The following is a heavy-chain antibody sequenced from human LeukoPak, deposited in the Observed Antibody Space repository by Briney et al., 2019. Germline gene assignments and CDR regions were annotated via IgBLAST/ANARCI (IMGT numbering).Heavy chain of an antibody. CDR2: ISSSGTTI. V-gene: IGHV3-48*03. CDR3: ARPACSAGSCYGNFQH. Sequence: GGSLRLSCAASGFTFSTYEMNWVRQAPGKGLEWVSYISSSGTTIYYAASVKGRFTISRDNAKNSLYLQINSLRAEDTAVYYCARPACSAGSCYGNFQHWGQGTVVTVSS. D-gene: IGHD2-15*01. J-gene: IGHJ1*01. CDR1: GFTFSTYE.